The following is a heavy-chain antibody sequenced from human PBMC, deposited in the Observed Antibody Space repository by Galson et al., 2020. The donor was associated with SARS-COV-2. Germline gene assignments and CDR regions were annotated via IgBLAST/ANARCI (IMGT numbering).Heavy chain of an antibody. D-gene: IGHD4-17*01. CDR3: ARYYGPFDY. Sequence: SETLSLTCTVSGGSISSGSYYWSWIRQPAGKGLEWIGRIYTSGSTNYNPSLKSRVTISVDTSKNQFSLKLSSVTAADTAVYYCARYYGPFDYWGQGTLVTVSS. V-gene: IGHV4-61*02. CDR1: GGSISSGSYY. CDR2: IYTSGST. J-gene: IGHJ4*02.